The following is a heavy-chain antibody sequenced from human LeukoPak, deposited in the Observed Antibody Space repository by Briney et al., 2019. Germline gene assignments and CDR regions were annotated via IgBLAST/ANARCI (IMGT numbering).Heavy chain of an antibody. CDR3: AKDEGSSWLFDY. J-gene: IGHJ4*02. V-gene: IGHV3-30*18. CDR1: GFAFSSYG. CDR2: ISYDGSNK. Sequence: GRSLRLSCAASGFAFSSYGMHWVRQAPGKGLEWVAVISYDGSNKYYADSVKGRFTISRDNSKNTLYLQMNSLRAEDTAVYYCAKDEGSSWLFDYWGQGTLVTVSS. D-gene: IGHD6-13*01.